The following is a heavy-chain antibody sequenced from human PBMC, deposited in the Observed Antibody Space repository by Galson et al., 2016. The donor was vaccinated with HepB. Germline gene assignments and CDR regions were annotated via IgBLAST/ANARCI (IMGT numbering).Heavy chain of an antibody. CDR1: GYTFTSCG. V-gene: IGHV1-18*01. J-gene: IGHJ4*02. D-gene: IGHD4-23*01. Sequence: QSGAEVKKPGASLKVSCKASGYTFTSCGISWVRQTPGQGLEWMGWINPYDCDTNYGQKLQDQLTMTTDKSTSTAYLQLRSLRSADTAVYYCARDQTPLPGDYWGQGTLVTVSS. CDR3: ARDQTPLPGDY. CDR2: INPYDCDT.